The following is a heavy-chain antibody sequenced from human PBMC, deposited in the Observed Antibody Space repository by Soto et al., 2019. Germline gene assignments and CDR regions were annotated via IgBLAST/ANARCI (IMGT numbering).Heavy chain of an antibody. Sequence: ETLSLTCTVSGGSISSYYWSWIRQPPGKGLEWIGYIYYSGSTNYNPSLKSRVTISVDTSKNQFSLKLSSVTAADTAVYYCARGIRFLEWSLNYYYHYYMDVWGKGTTVTVSS. CDR1: GGSISSYY. CDR3: ARGIRFLEWSLNYYYHYYMDV. CDR2: IYYSGST. J-gene: IGHJ6*03. V-gene: IGHV4-59*01. D-gene: IGHD3-3*01.